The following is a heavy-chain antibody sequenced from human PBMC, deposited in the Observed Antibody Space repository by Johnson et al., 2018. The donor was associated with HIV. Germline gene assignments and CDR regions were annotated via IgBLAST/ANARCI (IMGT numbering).Heavy chain of an antibody. CDR3: ARASNSGYDQAFDI. CDR2: IYSGGST. V-gene: IGHV3-53*01. Sequence: VQLVESGGGLIQPGGSLRLSCAVSGFAVSNNYMSWVRQAPGQGLEWVSVIYSGGSTYYADSVKGRFTISRDNSKNTLYLQMNSLSAEDTAVYYCARASNSGYDQAFDIWGQGTMVTVSS. CDR1: GFAVSNNY. J-gene: IGHJ3*02. D-gene: IGHD5-12*01.